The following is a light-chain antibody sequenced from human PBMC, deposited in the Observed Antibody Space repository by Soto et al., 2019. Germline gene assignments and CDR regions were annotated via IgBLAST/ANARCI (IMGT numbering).Light chain of an antibody. CDR2: EDK. J-gene: IGLJ2*01. CDR3: QSYDSSSVV. V-gene: IGLV6-57*04. CDR1: SGSIGSNY. Sequence: NFMLTQPHSVSESPGKTVTISCTRSSGSIGSNYVQCYQQRPGSAPTTVIYEDKQRPSGVPDRFSGSTDGSSNSASLTISGLQTEDEADDYCQSYDSSSVVFGGGTKLTVL.